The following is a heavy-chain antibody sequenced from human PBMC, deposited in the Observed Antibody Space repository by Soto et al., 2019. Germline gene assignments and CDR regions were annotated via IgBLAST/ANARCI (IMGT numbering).Heavy chain of an antibody. CDR2: IYYSGST. V-gene: IGHV4-31*03. J-gene: IGHJ3*02. CDR1: GGSISSGGYY. D-gene: IGHD3-22*01. Sequence: QVQLQESGPGLVKPSQTLSLTCTVSGGSISSGGYYWSWIRQHPGKGLEWIGYIYYSGSTYYNPSLKSRVTISVDTSKNQFSLKLSSVTAVDTAVYYCARSYYYDSSRPPHLPWGDAFDIWGQGTMVTVSS. CDR3: ARSYYYDSSRPPHLPWGDAFDI.